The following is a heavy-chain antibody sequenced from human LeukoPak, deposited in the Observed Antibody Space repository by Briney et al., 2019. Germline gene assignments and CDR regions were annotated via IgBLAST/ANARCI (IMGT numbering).Heavy chain of an antibody. J-gene: IGHJ4*02. V-gene: IGHV3-30*02. Sequence: GGSLRLSCAASGFTFSSYGMHWVRQAPGKGLEWVAFIAYHGFSKYADSVKGRITASRDNSKNTLFLQMNSLRPEDTAMYYCAKRVRYFFDYWGQGTLVTVSS. CDR2: IAYHGFSK. CDR1: GFTFSSYG. D-gene: IGHD3-10*01. CDR3: AKRVRYFFDY.